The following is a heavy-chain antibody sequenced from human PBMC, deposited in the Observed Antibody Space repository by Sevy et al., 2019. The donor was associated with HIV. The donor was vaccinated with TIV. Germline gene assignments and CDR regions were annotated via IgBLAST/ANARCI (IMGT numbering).Heavy chain of an antibody. V-gene: IGHV1-2*02. CDR2: INPNSGGT. J-gene: IGHJ6*02. Sequence: ASVKVSCKASGYTFTGYYMHWVRQAPGQGLEWMGWINPNSGGTNYAQKFQGRVTMTRVTSISTAYMELSRLRSDDTAVYYCARVRGYYGSGSPIGYGMDVWGQGTTVTVSS. CDR1: GYTFTGYY. D-gene: IGHD3-10*01. CDR3: ARVRGYYGSGSPIGYGMDV.